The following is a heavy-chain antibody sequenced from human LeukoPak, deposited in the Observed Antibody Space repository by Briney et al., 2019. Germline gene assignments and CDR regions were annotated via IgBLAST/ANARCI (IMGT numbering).Heavy chain of an antibody. CDR2: INPNSGGT. CDR1: GYTFTGYY. V-gene: IGHV1-2*02. CDR3: ARESEGYCSSTSCHRWFDP. D-gene: IGHD2-2*01. Sequence: VASVKVSCKTSGYTFTGYYMHWVRQAPGQGLEWMGWINPNSGGTNYAQKFQGRVTMTRDTSISTAYMELSRLRSDDTAVYYCARESEGYCSSTSCHRWFDPWGQGTLVTVSS. J-gene: IGHJ5*02.